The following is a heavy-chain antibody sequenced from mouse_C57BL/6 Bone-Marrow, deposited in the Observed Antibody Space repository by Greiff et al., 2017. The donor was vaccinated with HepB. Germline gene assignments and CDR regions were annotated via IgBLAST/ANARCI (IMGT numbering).Heavy chain of an antibody. CDR2: FYPGSGSI. D-gene: IGHD2-12*01. J-gene: IGHJ4*01. V-gene: IGHV1-62-2*01. Sequence: VQLVESGAELVKPGASVKLSCKASGYTFTEYTIHWVKQRSGQGLEWIGWFYPGSGSIKYNEKFKDKATLTADKSSSTVYMEISRLTSEDSAVYFYARHGGYHYAMDYWGQGTSVTVSS. CDR3: ARHGGYHYAMDY. CDR1: GYTFTEYT.